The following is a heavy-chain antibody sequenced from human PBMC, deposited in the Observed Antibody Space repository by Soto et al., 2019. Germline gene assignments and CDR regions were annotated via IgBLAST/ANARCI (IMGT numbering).Heavy chain of an antibody. V-gene: IGHV1-24*01. Sequence: GASVKVSCKVSGYTLTELSMHWVRQAPGKGLEWKGGFDPEDGETIYAQKFQGRVTMTEDTSTDTAYMELSSLRSEDTAVYYCATDYLHCTNGVCYRRGDYYYMDVWGKGTTVTVSS. D-gene: IGHD2-8*01. CDR2: FDPEDGET. CDR3: ATDYLHCTNGVCYRRGDYYYMDV. J-gene: IGHJ6*03. CDR1: GYTLTELS.